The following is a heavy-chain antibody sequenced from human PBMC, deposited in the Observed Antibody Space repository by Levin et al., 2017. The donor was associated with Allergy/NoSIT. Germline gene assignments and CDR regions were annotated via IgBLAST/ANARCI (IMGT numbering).Heavy chain of an antibody. CDR2: IYPVDSDT. V-gene: IGHV5-51*01. Sequence: KVSCKGSGYSFTSYWIGWVRQMPGKGLEWMGIIYPVDSDTRYSPSFQGQVTISADKSISTAYLQWSSLKASDTAKYYCARGMYYYDSSGYYWVGYFDYWGQGTLVTVSS. CDR3: ARGMYYYDSSGYYWVGYFDY. CDR1: GYSFTSYW. D-gene: IGHD3-22*01. J-gene: IGHJ4*02.